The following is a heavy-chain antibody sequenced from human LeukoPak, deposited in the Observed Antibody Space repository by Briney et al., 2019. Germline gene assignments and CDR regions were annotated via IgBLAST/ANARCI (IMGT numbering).Heavy chain of an antibody. CDR1: GFTVSSYG. CDR3: ASTKIVLMVYADEYYMDV. Sequence: GGSLRLSCAASGFTVSSYGMHWVRQAPGKGLEWVAFIRYDGSNKYYADSVKGRFTISRDNSKNTLYLQMNSLRAEDTAVYYCASTKIVLMVYADEYYMDVWGKGTTVTVSS. D-gene: IGHD2-8*01. V-gene: IGHV3-30*02. CDR2: IRYDGSNK. J-gene: IGHJ6*03.